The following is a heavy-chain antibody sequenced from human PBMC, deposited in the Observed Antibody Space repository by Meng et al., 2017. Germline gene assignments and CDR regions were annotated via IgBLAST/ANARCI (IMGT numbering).Heavy chain of an antibody. Sequence: SLKISCAASGFSFDDFAMHWVRQAPGKGLEWVSGISWNSDIIGYADSVKGRFIISRDKAKNSLYLQMNSLRAEDTALYFCARGGDLWSGPRAWFELGMDVWGQGTTVTVSS. D-gene: IGHD3-3*01. CDR2: ISWNSDII. J-gene: IGHJ6*02. CDR1: GFSFDDFA. CDR3: ARGGDLWSGPRAWFELGMDV. V-gene: IGHV3-9*01.